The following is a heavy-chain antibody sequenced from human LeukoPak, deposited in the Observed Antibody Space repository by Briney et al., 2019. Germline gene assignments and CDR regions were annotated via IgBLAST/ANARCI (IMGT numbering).Heavy chain of an antibody. CDR3: ARGSSSSWYDYFDY. Sequence: GGSLRLSCAASGFTFSSYDMHWVRQATGKGLEWVSAIGTAGDTYYPGSVKGRFTISRENAKNSLYLQMNSLRAGDTAVYYCARGSSSSWYDYFDYWGQGTLVTVSS. D-gene: IGHD6-13*01. V-gene: IGHV3-13*01. J-gene: IGHJ4*02. CDR1: GFTFSSYD. CDR2: IGTAGDT.